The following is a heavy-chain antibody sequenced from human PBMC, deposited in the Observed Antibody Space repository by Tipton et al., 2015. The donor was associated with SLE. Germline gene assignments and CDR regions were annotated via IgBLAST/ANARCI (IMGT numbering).Heavy chain of an antibody. V-gene: IGHV3-30*03. J-gene: IGHJ4*02. CDR3: ARSDYFGSGSGGYFDY. CDR2: ISYDGSNK. D-gene: IGHD3-10*01. CDR1: GFTFSSYG. Sequence: SLRLSCAASGFTFSSYGMHWVRQAPGKGLEWVAVISYDGSNKYYADSVKGRFTISRDNSKNTLYLQMNSLRAEDTAVYYCARSDYFGSGSGGYFDYWGQGTLVTVSS.